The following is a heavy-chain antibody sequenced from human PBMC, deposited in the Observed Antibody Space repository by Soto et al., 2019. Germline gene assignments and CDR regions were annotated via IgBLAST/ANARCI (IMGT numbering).Heavy chain of an antibody. CDR2: ICDSGST. Sequence: SETLSLTCSVSGGSISNSYWGCIRQIPGNGLECMEYICDSGSTNYNPSLKIGVTISVYTSKNQFSLEQNSVTAADTAVYYCAGNVDTAMGDFDYWGQGTLVTVSS. CDR3: AGNVDTAMGDFDY. J-gene: IGHJ4*02. CDR1: GGSISNSY. V-gene: IGHV4-4*08. D-gene: IGHD5-18*01.